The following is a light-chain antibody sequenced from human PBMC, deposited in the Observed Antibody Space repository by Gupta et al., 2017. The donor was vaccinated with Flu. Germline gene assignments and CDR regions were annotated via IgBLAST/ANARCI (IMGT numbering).Light chain of an antibody. CDR3: QQYYSEST. Sequence: GDRVTISCRASQSINNWLAWYQQRSGKAPKLLIYKASSLQSGVPSRFSGSGSGTEFTLTISSLQSDDFATXYCQQYYSESTFGQGTKVEVK. CDR1: QSINNW. J-gene: IGKJ1*01. V-gene: IGKV1-5*03. CDR2: KAS.